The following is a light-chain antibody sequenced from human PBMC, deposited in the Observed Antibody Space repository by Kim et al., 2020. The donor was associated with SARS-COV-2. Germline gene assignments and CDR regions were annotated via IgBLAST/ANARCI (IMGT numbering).Light chain of an antibody. CDR3: QQSYSTPRT. Sequence: ASVGDRVTRTCRASQSISSYLNWYQQKPGKAPKLLMYAGSSLQRGVPSRFSGSGSGTDFTLTISSLQPEDFATYYCQQSYSTPRTFGQGTKVEIK. CDR1: QSISSY. CDR2: AGS. V-gene: IGKV1-39*01. J-gene: IGKJ1*01.